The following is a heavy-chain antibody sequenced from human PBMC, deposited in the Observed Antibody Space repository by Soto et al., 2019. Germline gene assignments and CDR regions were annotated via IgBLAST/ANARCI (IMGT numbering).Heavy chain of an antibody. D-gene: IGHD3-22*01. CDR3: ARGPNYDSSGYYPH. V-gene: IGHV4-34*01. CDR2: INHSGST. Sequence: SETLSLTCAVYGGSFIGYYWSWIRQPPGKGLEWIGEINHSGSTNYNPSLKSRVTISVDTSKNQFSLKLSSVTAADTAVYYCARGPNYDSSGYYPHWGQGTLVTVS. J-gene: IGHJ4*02. CDR1: GGSFIGYY.